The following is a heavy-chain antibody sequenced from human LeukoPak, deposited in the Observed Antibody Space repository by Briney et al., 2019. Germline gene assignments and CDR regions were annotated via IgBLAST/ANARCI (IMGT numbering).Heavy chain of an antibody. Sequence: GGSLRLSCAASGFTFSDYYMSRIRQAPGKGLEWVSYISSSGSAIYYADSVKGRFTISRDNAKNSLYLQMNSLRAEDTAVYYCASGLPYDILTGYPYSDWFDPWGQGTLVTVSS. J-gene: IGHJ5*02. CDR2: ISSSGSAI. CDR1: GFTFSDYY. D-gene: IGHD3-9*01. CDR3: ASGLPYDILTGYPYSDWFDP. V-gene: IGHV3-11*01.